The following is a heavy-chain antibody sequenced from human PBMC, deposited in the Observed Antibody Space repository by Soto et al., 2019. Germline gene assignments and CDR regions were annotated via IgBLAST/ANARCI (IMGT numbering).Heavy chain of an antibody. CDR1: GGTFSSYA. CDR3: ARLGFSGYAPFDY. Sequence: ASVKVSCKASGGTFSSYAISWVRQAPGQGLEWMGGIIPIFGTANDAQKFQGRVTITADESTSTAYMELSSLRSEDTAVYYCARLGFSGYAPFDYWGQGTLVTVSS. D-gene: IGHD5-12*01. CDR2: IIPIFGTA. J-gene: IGHJ4*02. V-gene: IGHV1-69*13.